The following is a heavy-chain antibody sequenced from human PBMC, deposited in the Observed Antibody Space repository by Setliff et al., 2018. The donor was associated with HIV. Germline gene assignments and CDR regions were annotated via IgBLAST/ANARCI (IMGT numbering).Heavy chain of an antibody. D-gene: IGHD6-19*01. Sequence: SETLSLTCAVSGYSIRSGYYWSWIRQPPGKGLEWIGYIYYSGSTNYNPSLKSRVTISVDTSKNQFSLKLSSVTAADTAVYYCARGAGAVAGTERWFDPWGQGTLVTVSS. CDR3: ARGAGAVAGTERWFDP. V-gene: IGHV4-61*01. J-gene: IGHJ5*02. CDR2: IYYSGST. CDR1: GYSIRSGYY.